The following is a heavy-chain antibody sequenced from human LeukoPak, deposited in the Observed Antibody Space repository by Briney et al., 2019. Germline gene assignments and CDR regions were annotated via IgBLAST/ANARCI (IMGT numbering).Heavy chain of an antibody. D-gene: IGHD6-13*01. Sequence: GGSLRLSCAASGFTFSDYYMSWIRQAPGKGLEWVSYISSSGSTIYYADSVKGRFTISRDNAKNSLYLQMNSLRAEDTAVYYCARDEEWVAAAVFFDYWGQGTLVTVSS. CDR2: ISSSGSTI. CDR3: ARDEEWVAAAVFFDY. J-gene: IGHJ4*02. V-gene: IGHV3-11*01. CDR1: GFTFSDYY.